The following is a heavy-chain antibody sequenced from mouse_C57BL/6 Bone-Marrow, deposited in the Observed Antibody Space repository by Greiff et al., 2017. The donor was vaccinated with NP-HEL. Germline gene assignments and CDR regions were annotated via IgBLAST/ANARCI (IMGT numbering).Heavy chain of an antibody. J-gene: IGHJ2*01. D-gene: IGHD2-1*01. CDR1: GYTFTSYW. CDR2: IHPNSGST. CDR3: AEIYYGNLHFDY. V-gene: IGHV1-64*01. Sequence: QVHVKQPGAELVKPGASVKLSCKASGYTFTSYWMHWVKQRPGQGLEWIGMIHPNSGSTNYNEKFKSKATLTVDKSSSTAYMQLSSLTSEDSAVYYCAEIYYGNLHFDYWGQGTTLTVSS.